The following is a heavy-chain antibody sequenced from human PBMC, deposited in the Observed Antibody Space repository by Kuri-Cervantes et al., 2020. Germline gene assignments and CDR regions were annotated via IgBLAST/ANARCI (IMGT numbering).Heavy chain of an antibody. CDR1: GGSISSSSYY. Sequence: SETLSLTCTVSGGSISSSSYYWGWIRQPPGKGLEWIGSIYYSGSTYYNPSLKSRVTISVDTSKNQFSLKLSSVTAADTAVYYCARADYYGSGAPPDFAYWGHGNLV. D-gene: IGHD3-10*01. CDR3: ARADYYGSGAPPDFAY. J-gene: IGHJ4*01. V-gene: IGHV4-39*01. CDR2: IYYSGST.